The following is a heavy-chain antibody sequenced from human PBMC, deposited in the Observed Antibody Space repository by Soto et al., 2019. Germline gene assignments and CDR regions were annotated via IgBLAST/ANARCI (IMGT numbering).Heavy chain of an antibody. Sequence: PGGSLRLSCAASGFTFSSYAMSWVRQAPGKGLEWVSAISGSGGSTYYADSVKGRFTISRDNSKNTLYLQMNSLRAEDTAVYYCAKGYVLLWFGELWAGYMDVWGKGTTVTVSS. J-gene: IGHJ6*03. CDR1: GFTFSSYA. CDR2: ISGSGGST. D-gene: IGHD3-10*01. V-gene: IGHV3-23*01. CDR3: AKGYVLLWFGELWAGYMDV.